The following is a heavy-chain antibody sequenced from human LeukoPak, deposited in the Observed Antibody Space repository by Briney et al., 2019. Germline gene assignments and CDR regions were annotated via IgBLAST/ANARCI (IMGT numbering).Heavy chain of an antibody. J-gene: IGHJ4*02. CDR3: AKIAGGWFGELLSHYYFGY. V-gene: IGHV3-23*01. CDR1: GFTFSSYA. D-gene: IGHD3-10*01. Sequence: PGGSLRLSCAASGFTFSSYAVSWVRQAPGKGLEWVSAISGSGGSTYYADSVKGRFTISRDNSKNTLYLQMNSLRAEDTAVYYCAKIAGGWFGELLSHYYFGYWGQGTLVTVSS. CDR2: ISGSGGST.